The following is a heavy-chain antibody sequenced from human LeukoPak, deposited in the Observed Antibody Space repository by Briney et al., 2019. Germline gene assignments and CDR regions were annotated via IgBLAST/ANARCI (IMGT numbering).Heavy chain of an antibody. V-gene: IGHV4-38-2*02. CDR2: IYHSGST. J-gene: IGHJ6*04. D-gene: IGHD2-21*01. CDR1: GYSISSGYY. CDR3: ARGGAHISGMDV. Sequence: SETLSLTCTVSGYSISSGYYWGWIRQPPGKGLEWIGSIYHSGSTYYNPSLKSRVTISVDTSKNQFSLKQSSVTAADTAVYYCARGGAHISGMDVWGKGTTVTVSS.